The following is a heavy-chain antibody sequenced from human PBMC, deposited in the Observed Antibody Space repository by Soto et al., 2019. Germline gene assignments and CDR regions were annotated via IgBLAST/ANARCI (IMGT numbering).Heavy chain of an antibody. J-gene: IGHJ3*02. CDR2: ISGSGGST. V-gene: IGHV3-23*01. CDR1: GFTFSSYA. D-gene: IGHD3-22*01. CDR3: AKDQRTIFITMIVVLAFDI. Sequence: PGGSLRLSCAASGFTFSSYAMSWVRQAPGKGLEWVSAISGSGGSTYYADSVKGRFTISRDNSKNTLYLQMNSLRAEDTAVYYCAKDQRTIFITMIVVLAFDIWGQGTMVTVSS.